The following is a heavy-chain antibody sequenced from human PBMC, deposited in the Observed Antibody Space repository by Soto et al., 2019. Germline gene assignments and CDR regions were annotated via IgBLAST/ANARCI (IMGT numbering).Heavy chain of an antibody. J-gene: IGHJ5*02. V-gene: IGHV4-61*01. D-gene: IGHD3-9*01. CDR1: GGSVSSGSYY. CDR3: ARETYYDILTGPPRFDP. CDR2: IYYSEST. Sequence: SETLSLTCTVSGGSVSSGSYYWSWIRQPPGKGLEWIGYIYYSESTNYNPSLKSRVTISVDTSKNQFSLKLSSVTAADTAVYYCARETYYDILTGPPRFDPWGQGTLVTVSS.